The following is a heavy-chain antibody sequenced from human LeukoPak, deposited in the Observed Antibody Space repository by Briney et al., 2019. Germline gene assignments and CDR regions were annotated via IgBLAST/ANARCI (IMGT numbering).Heavy chain of an antibody. CDR2: ISSSGSTI. CDR1: GFTFSDYY. Sequence: GGSLRLSCAASGFTFSDYYMSWIRQAPGKGPEWVSYISSSGSTIYYADSVKGRFTISRDNAKNSLYLQMNSLRAEDTAVYYCAREGCSSTSCYRGYFDYWGQGTLVTVSS. J-gene: IGHJ4*02. D-gene: IGHD2-2*02. V-gene: IGHV3-11*01. CDR3: AREGCSSTSCYRGYFDY.